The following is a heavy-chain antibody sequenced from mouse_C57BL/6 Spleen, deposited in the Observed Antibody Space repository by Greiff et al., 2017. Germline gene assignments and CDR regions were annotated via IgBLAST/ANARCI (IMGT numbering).Heavy chain of an antibody. Sequence: VQLQQPGAELVKPGASVKMSCKASGYTFTSYWITWVKQRPGQGLEWIGDIYPGSGSTNYNEKFKRKATLTVDTSSSTAYMQLSSLTSEDSAVYYCAAYYSNYGVAYWGQGTLVTVSA. CDR2: IYPGSGST. D-gene: IGHD2-5*01. J-gene: IGHJ3*01. V-gene: IGHV1-55*01. CDR3: AAYYSNYGVAY. CDR1: GYTFTSYW.